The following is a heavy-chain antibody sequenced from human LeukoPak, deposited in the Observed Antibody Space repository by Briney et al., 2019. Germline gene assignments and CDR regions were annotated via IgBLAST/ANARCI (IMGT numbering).Heavy chain of an antibody. V-gene: IGHV3-66*01. CDR1: GFTVSSSY. CDR3: ARVQAVFQNFDY. J-gene: IGHJ4*02. CDR2: MYSSGNT. Sequence: GGSLRLSCAASGFTVSSSYISWGRQAPGKGLEWVSVMYSSGNTYYADSVKGRFTISRDKSKNTLYLQMNSLRAEDTAVYHCARVQAVFQNFDYWGQGTLVTVSS.